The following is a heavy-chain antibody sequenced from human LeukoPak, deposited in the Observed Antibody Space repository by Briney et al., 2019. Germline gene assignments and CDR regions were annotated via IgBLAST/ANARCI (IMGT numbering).Heavy chain of an antibody. V-gene: IGHV4-39*01. CDR2: IYYSGST. CDR1: GGSISSSSYS. CDR3: ARHRTTVVTLFDY. D-gene: IGHD4-17*01. Sequence: SETLSLTCTVSGGSISSSSYSWGWIRQPPGKGLEWIGSIYYSGSTYYNPSLKSRVTISVDTSKNQFSLKLSSVTAADTAVYYCARHRTTVVTLFDYWGQGTLVTVSS. J-gene: IGHJ4*02.